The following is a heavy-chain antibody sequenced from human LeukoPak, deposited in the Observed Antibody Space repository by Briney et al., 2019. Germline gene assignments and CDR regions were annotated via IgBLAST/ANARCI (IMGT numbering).Heavy chain of an antibody. V-gene: IGHV3-74*01. CDR2: PNSEGTST. CDR3: ARDLIIAAAGNSSGY. J-gene: IGHJ4*02. Sequence: GGSLRLSCAACGFIFSNYWMHWLRQAPGKGLVWVSRPNSEGTSTTYADSVKGRFTISRDNAKNTLYLQMNSLRAEDTAVYYCARDLIIAAAGNSSGYGGQGALVTVSS. D-gene: IGHD6-13*01. CDR1: GFIFSNYW.